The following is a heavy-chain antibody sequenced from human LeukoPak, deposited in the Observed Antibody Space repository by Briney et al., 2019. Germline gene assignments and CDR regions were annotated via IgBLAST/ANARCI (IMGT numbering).Heavy chain of an antibody. CDR2: ISGSSSPI. V-gene: IGHV3-48*03. Sequence: AGGSLRLSCAASGFTFSSYEMNWVRQAPGKGLEWVSYISGSSSPIYYADSVKGRFTISRDNAMNSLYLQMNSLRAEDTAVYYCSDVSGSYWGQGTLVTVSS. J-gene: IGHJ4*02. CDR3: SDVSGSY. D-gene: IGHD3-10*01. CDR1: GFTFSSYE.